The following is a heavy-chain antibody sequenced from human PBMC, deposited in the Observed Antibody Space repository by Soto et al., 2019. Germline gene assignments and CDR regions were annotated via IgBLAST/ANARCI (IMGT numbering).Heavy chain of an antibody. J-gene: IGHJ3*02. D-gene: IGHD2-21*01. V-gene: IGHV3-23*01. CDR3: ASAKAVVIAALGI. CDR2: VSENGGSRGGT. CDR1: GFTFSSSA. Sequence: EVQLLESGGGLVQPGGSLRLSCTASGFTFSSSAMNWVRQAPGQGLEWVASVSENGGSRGGTYYADSVKGRFTISRDNSKNTLYLQMDSLRGAETAVYYCASAKAVVIAALGIWGQGTMVTVSS.